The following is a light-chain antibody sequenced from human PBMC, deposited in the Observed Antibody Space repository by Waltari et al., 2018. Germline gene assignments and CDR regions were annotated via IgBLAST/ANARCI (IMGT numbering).Light chain of an antibody. CDR3: QSYDSSSVV. V-gene: IGLV6-57*01. Sequence: NFMLTQPHSVSESPGKTVTISCTRSSGSIASNHVMWSRQRPGTSPTTVIYEYNQRPSGVPDRFSGSIDSSSNSASLTISGLKTEDEADYYCQSYDSSSVVFGGGTKLTVL. CDR1: SGSIASNH. J-gene: IGLJ2*01. CDR2: EYN.